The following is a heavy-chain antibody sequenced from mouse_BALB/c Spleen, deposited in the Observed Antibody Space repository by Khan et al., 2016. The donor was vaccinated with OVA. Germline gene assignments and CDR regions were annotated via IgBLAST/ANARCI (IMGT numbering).Heavy chain of an antibody. Sequence: QVQLKESGPGLVAPSQSLSITCTVSGLSLTNYGISWIRQPPGKGLEWLGVIWGDGSTNYHSALISSLSINKDNSTSQVFLTLTSLQTDDTATYYCAIIYDGYDWFTYWGQGTLVTVSA. CDR2: IWGDGST. CDR3: AIIYDGYDWFTY. V-gene: IGHV2-3*01. D-gene: IGHD2-2*01. J-gene: IGHJ3*01. CDR1: GLSLTNYG.